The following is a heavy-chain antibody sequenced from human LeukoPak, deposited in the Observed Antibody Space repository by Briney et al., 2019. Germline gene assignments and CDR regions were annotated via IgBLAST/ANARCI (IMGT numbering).Heavy chain of an antibody. CDR3: AKEDGYSSGWYVKGFDY. CDR1: GSTCSSYA. D-gene: IGHD6-19*01. CDR2: ISGSGGST. J-gene: IGHJ4*02. V-gene: IGHV3-23*01. Sequence: GGSLRLSCAASGSTCSSYAMSWVRQAPGKGLEWVSAISGSGGSTYYADSVKGRFTISRDNSKNTLYLQMNSLRAEDTAVYYCAKEDGYSSGWYVKGFDYWGQGTLVTVSS.